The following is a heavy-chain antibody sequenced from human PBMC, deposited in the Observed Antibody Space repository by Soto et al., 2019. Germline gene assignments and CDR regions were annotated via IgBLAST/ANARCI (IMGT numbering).Heavy chain of an antibody. Sequence: QAQVVQSGAEVRKPGSSVKLSCKASEGTFNSYAIAWVRQAPGQGLEWMGGIIPYYNTLNYAQKFQDRVTIAEDDSTNTVYMELSRLRSDDTAVYFCASGASRWYPYFFDSWAQGTLVTVSS. CDR1: EGTFNSYA. D-gene: IGHD6-13*01. J-gene: IGHJ4*02. V-gene: IGHV1-69*01. CDR2: IIPYYNTL. CDR3: ASGASRWYPYFFDS.